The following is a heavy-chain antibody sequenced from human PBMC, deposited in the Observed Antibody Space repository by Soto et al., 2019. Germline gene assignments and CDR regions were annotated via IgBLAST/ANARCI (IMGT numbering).Heavy chain of an antibody. Sequence: PSETLSLTCTVSGGSISSYYWSWIRQPPGKGLEWIGYIYYSGSTNYNPSLKSRVTISIDRSKNQFSLKLSSVTATDTAVYYCASQHYYDSSGYYVVYWGQGTLVTVSS. CDR1: GGSISSYY. J-gene: IGHJ4*02. D-gene: IGHD3-22*01. CDR3: ASQHYYDSSGYYVVY. V-gene: IGHV4-59*08. CDR2: IYYSGST.